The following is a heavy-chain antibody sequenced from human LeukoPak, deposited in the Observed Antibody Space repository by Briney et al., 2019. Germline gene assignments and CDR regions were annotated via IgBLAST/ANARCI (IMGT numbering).Heavy chain of an antibody. CDR1: GASVSTSPYY. CDR3: AASWNAERCFDP. J-gene: IGHJ5*02. V-gene: IGHV4-61*03. CDR2: IFNIGPT. D-gene: IGHD1-1*01. Sequence: PSETLSLTCKVSGASVSTSPYYGTCIRGPAGKGLEGIGRIFNIGPTNYTPSFKSRVTISRDTSKNDFYLKMNSVTAADTAVYYCAASWNAERCFDPWGQGTLVIVSS.